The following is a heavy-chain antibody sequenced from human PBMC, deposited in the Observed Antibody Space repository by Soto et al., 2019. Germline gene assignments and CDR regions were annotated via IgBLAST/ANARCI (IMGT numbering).Heavy chain of an antibody. D-gene: IGHD1-26*01. CDR3: ARRRIVPTTNFDY. V-gene: IGHV4-39*01. CDR2: IFHTGAT. Sequence: PWETLSLTCTVPGDSISSSSFYWGWIRQPPGKGLEWIGHIFHTGATYQNPTLKSRLRMSVDTSKNQFSLNLSSVTATDTAVYYCARRRIVPTTNFDYWGQGTLVTVS. J-gene: IGHJ4*02. CDR1: GDSISSSSFY.